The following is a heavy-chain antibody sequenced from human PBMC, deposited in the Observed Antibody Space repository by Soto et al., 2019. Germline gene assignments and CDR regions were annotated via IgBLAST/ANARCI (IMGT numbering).Heavy chain of an antibody. Sequence: SQILCVRWSVAGGSISSVGCYWSWIRQHPGKGLEWIGYIYYSGSTYYNPSLKSRVTISVDTSKNQFSLKLSSVTAADTAVYYCARGGPPIDYWGQGTLVTVSS. V-gene: IGHV4-31*02. CDR3: ARGGPPIDY. CDR1: GGSISSVGCY. J-gene: IGHJ4*02. D-gene: IGHD3-10*01. CDR2: IYYSGST.